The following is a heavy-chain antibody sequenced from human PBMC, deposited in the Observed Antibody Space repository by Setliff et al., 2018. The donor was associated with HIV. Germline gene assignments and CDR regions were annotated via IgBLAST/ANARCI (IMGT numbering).Heavy chain of an antibody. V-gene: IGHV4-4*08. CDR3: ARLLEGPDYSSDFRYFDWFPDV. J-gene: IGHJ4*02. D-gene: IGHD3-9*01. CDR1: GVYISNYH. CDR2: IHTTGSP. Sequence: PSETLSLTCTISGVYISNYHWGWIRQPPGRGLEWIGSIHTTGSPKNNPSLQSRVYVSIDMAKSLFSLELSSVTAADTAVYYCARLLEGPDYSSDFRYFDWFPDVWGQGTLVTVSS.